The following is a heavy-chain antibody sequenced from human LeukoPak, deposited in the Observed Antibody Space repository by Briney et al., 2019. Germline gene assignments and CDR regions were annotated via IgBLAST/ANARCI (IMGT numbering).Heavy chain of an antibody. CDR3: ARVVWLSQNFDY. V-gene: IGHV4-31*03. D-gene: IGHD3-22*01. Sequence: SETLSLTCTVSGGSIISGGYSWSWIRQHPGKSLEWIGYIYYSGSTYYNPSLKSRVTISVDTSKNQFSLKLHSVTVADTAVYYCARVVWLSQNFDYRGQGAPVTVSS. CDR2: IYYSGST. CDR1: GGSIISGGYS. J-gene: IGHJ4*02.